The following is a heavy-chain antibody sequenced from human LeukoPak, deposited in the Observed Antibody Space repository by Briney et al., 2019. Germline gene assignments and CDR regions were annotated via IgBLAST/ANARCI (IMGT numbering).Heavy chain of an antibody. V-gene: IGHV4-4*02. CDR2: IYHSGST. CDR1: GGSISSSNW. D-gene: IGHD2-2*01. CDR3: ARRYCSSTSCSNFDY. J-gene: IGHJ4*02. Sequence: SGTLSLTCAVSGGSISSSNWWSWVRQPPGKGLEWIGEIYHSGSTNYNPSLKSRVTISVDKSKNQFSLKLSSVTAADTAVYYCARRYCSSTSCSNFDYWGQGTLVTVSS.